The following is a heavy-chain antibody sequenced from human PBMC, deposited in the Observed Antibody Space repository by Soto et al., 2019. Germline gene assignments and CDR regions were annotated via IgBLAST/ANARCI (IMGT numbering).Heavy chain of an antibody. V-gene: IGHV4-31*03. CDR1: GGSISSTGYY. D-gene: IGHD2-15*01. CDR2: IYYSGTT. CDR3: ASSPPYCTGGSCYELPSLSNI. J-gene: IGHJ3*02. Sequence: SETLSLTCTVSGGSISSTGYYWNWIRQHPGMGLEWIGYIYYSGTTYYNPSLKTRVTISVDTSENQFSLKLSSVTAADTAVYFCASSPPYCTGGSCYELPSLSNIWGQGTMVTVSS.